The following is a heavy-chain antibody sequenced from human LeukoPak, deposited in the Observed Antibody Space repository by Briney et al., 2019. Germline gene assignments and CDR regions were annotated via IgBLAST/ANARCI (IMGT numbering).Heavy chain of an antibody. CDR3: ARGGVLYCGGDCYSFSLDY. V-gene: IGHV4-59*01. CDR2: IYYSGST. CDR1: GGSISSYY. Sequence: SETLSLTCTVSGGSISSYYWSWIRQPPGKGLEWIGYIYYSGSTNYNPSLKSRVTISVDTSKNQFSLKLSSVTAADTAVYYCARGGVLYCGGDCYSFSLDYWGQGTLVTVSS. D-gene: IGHD2-21*02. J-gene: IGHJ4*02.